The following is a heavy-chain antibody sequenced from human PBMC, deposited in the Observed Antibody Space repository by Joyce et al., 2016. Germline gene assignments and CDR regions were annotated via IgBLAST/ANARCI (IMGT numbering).Heavy chain of an antibody. CDR1: GLTFSSSW. Sequence: EVQLVASGGGLVQPGGSLRLSCAASGLTFSSSWMAWLRQAPGKGLEWVANIKDDGTENYYVDSVKGRFTISRDNAKNSLYLQMNSLRAEDTAVYSCARGRGADWGQGTLVTVSS. CDR2: IKDDGTEN. D-gene: IGHD4/OR15-4a*01. J-gene: IGHJ4*02. CDR3: ARGRGAD. V-gene: IGHV3-7*03.